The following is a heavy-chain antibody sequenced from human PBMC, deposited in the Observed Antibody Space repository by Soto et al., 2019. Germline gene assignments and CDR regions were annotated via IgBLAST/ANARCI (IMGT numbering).Heavy chain of an antibody. CDR3: VRGTSDWYGIDY. V-gene: IGHV3-7*04. D-gene: IGHD3-9*01. Sequence: GGSLRLSCAASEFTFSSYWMTWVRQAPGKGLEWVANMNQDGTERYYVDSVKGRFTISRGNAQSTLFLQMNNLRGEDTAHYYCVRGTSDWYGIDYWGQGTPVTVSS. J-gene: IGHJ4*02. CDR2: MNQDGTER. CDR1: EFTFSSYW.